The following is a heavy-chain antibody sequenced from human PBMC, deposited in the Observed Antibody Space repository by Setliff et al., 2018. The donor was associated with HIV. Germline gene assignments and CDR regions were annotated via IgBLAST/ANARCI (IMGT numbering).Heavy chain of an antibody. V-gene: IGHV3-23*01. Sequence: LSLSCAASGFIFSRYAMSWVRQAPGKGLEWVSVITGSDGRTYYADSLKGRFTISRGNSKNTLYLQMNSLRAEDTAVYYCAKSGRAQWLVPYHFDYWGQGTLVTVSS. CDR3: AKSGRAQWLVPYHFDY. CDR1: GFIFSRYA. J-gene: IGHJ4*02. D-gene: IGHD6-19*01. CDR2: ITGSDGRT.